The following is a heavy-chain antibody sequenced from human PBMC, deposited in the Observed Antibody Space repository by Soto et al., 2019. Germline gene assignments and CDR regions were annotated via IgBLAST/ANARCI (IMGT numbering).Heavy chain of an antibody. CDR3: ARDATVEVAADDY. CDR2: IDYGGDRT. Sequence: GGSLRLSCAGSGFTFRSYHMTWVRRPPGKGLEWVSSIDYGGDRTYYADSVRGRFTISRDNSKNTLYLQMNSLRDEDTAVYYCARDATVEVAADDYWGQGTLVTVSS. J-gene: IGHJ4*02. D-gene: IGHD6-19*01. V-gene: IGHV3-23*01. CDR1: GFTFRSYH.